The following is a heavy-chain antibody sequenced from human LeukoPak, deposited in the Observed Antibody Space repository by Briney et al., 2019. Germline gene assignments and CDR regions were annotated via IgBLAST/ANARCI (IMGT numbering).Heavy chain of an antibody. J-gene: IGHJ4*02. CDR3: ARDGDGCNLRYFDY. CDR2: INRSGGSI. D-gene: IGHD5-24*01. CDR1: GSTFTSYY. Sequence: ASVKVSCKASGSTFTSYYMHWVRQATGQGLEWMGIINRSGGSISYAQKFHGRVTMTRDMSTSTVYMELSSRRSEDTAVYYCARDGDGCNLRYFDYWGQGALVTVSS. V-gene: IGHV1-46*03.